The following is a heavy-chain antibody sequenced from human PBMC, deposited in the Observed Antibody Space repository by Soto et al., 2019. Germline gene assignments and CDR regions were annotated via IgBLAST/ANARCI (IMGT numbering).Heavy chain of an antibody. CDR2: IKSKTDGGTT. V-gene: IGHV3-15*01. Sequence: PGGSLRLSCAASGFTFSNAWMSWVRQAPGKGLEWVGRIKSKTDGGTTDYAAPVKGRFNISRNDSKNTLYLQMNSLKTEDTAVYYCTTDPQSPTYYDFWSGYYYFAFDIWGQGTMVTVSS. D-gene: IGHD3-3*01. CDR1: GFTFSNAW. J-gene: IGHJ3*02. CDR3: TTDPQSPTYYDFWSGYYYFAFDI.